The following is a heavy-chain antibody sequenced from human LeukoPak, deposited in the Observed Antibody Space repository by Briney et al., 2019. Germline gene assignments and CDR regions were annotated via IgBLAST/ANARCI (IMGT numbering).Heavy chain of an antibody. CDR3: AKDEYHGSGRSSWFDP. CDR2: ISWNSGSI. Sequence: PGGSLRLSCAASGFTFSSHGMSWVRQAPGKGLEWVSGISWNSGSIGYADSVKGRFTISRDNAKNSLYLQMNSLRAEDTALYYCAKDEYHGSGRSSWFDPWGQGTLVTVSS. CDR1: GFTFSSHG. J-gene: IGHJ5*02. D-gene: IGHD3-10*01. V-gene: IGHV3-9*01.